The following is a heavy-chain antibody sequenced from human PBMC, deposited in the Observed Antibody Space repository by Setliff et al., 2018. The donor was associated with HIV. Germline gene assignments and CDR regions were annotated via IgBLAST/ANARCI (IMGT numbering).Heavy chain of an antibody. Sequence: ASVKVSCKASGGTFSSYAISWVRQAPGQGLEWMGWISAYNGNTKYGQNFQGRVTMTIDTSTSTVYMELRSLRSDDTAVYYCATSPRGTYYDILSGRPRGWFDPWGQGTLVTVSS. CDR3: ATSPRGTYYDILSGRPRGWFDP. J-gene: IGHJ5*02. D-gene: IGHD3-9*01. CDR1: GGTFSSYA. V-gene: IGHV1-18*01. CDR2: ISAYNGNT.